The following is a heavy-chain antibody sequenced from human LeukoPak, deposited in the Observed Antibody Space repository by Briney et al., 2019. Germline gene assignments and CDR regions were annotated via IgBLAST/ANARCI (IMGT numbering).Heavy chain of an antibody. Sequence: GGSLRLSCAASGFTFSSYAMSWVRQAARKRLEWVSAISGSGGSTYYADSVKGRFTISRDNSKNTLYLQMNSLRAEDTAVYYCAKDRRVWTFWGQGTMVTVSS. J-gene: IGHJ3*01. CDR1: GFTFSSYA. CDR2: ISGSGGST. D-gene: IGHD3/OR15-3a*01. CDR3: AKDRRVWTF. V-gene: IGHV3-23*01.